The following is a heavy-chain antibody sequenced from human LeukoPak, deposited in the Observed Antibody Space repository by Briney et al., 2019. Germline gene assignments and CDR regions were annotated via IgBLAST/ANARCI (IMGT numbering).Heavy chain of an antibody. D-gene: IGHD5-18*01. V-gene: IGHV1-69*04. CDR3: ARDIGDTAMVTCWFDP. CDR1: GGTFSSYA. Sequence: SVKVSCKASGGTFSSYAISWVRQAPGQGLEWMGRIIPIFGIANYAQKFQGRVTITGDKSTSTAYMELSSLRSEDTAVYYCARDIGDTAMVTCWFDPWGQGTLVTVSS. CDR2: IIPIFGIA. J-gene: IGHJ5*02.